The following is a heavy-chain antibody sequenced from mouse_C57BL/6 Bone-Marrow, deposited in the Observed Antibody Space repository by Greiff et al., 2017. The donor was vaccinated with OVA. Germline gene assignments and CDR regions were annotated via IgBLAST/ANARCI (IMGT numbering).Heavy chain of an antibody. V-gene: IGHV1-53*01. J-gene: IGHJ3*01. CDR2: INPSNGGT. CDR3: TRRTADPWFAY. D-gene: IGHD3-3*01. Sequence: VQLQQPGTELVKPGASVKLSCKASGYTFTSYWMHWVKQRPGQGLEWIGNINPSNGGTNYNQKFKGKAILTADKSSSTAYMELRSLTSEDSAVYYCTRRTADPWFAYWGQGTLVTVSA. CDR1: GYTFTSYW.